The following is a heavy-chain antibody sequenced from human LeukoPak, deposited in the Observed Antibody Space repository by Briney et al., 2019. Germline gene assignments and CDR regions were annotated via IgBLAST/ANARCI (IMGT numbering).Heavy chain of an antibody. J-gene: IGHJ6*02. V-gene: IGHV3-30*02. CDR2: IWYDGTNK. CDR1: GFTFSNV. D-gene: IGHD2-2*02. Sequence: PGGSLRLSCEASGFTFSNVMHWVRQAPGKGLEWVALIWYDGTNKYYADSVKGRFTISRDNSKNTLYLRMNSLRAEDTAVYYCVRDLYFGSRNLPRYNGMDIWGQGTTVTVSS. CDR3: VRDLYFGSRNLPRYNGMDI.